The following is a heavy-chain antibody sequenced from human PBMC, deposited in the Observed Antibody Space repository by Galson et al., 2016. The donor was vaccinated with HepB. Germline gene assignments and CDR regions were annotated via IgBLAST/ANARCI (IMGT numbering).Heavy chain of an antibody. Sequence: SETLSLTCSVSGGSVTTYYWGWVRRPPGKGLEWIGYVHYSGSTNYSPSLKSRVIISLDTSRNQFSLTLSSVTAADTAVYYCARVFPMTAVAAGLYSHPLDVWGQGTTVTVSS. V-gene: IGHV4-59*02. CDR2: VHYSGST. J-gene: IGHJ6*02. CDR1: GGSVTTYY. D-gene: IGHD4-11*01. CDR3: ARVFPMTAVAAGLYSHPLDV.